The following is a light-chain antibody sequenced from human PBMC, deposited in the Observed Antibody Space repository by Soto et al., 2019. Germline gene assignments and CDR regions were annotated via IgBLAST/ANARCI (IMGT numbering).Light chain of an antibody. CDR2: GAS. J-gene: IGKJ1*01. Sequence: EIVLTQSPGTLSLSPGERATLSCRASQSVSSSYLAWYQQKPDQAPRLLIYGASSRATGIPDRFSGSGSGTDFTLTISRLEPEDLAVYYCQRYGSSPRTFGQGTKVEI. V-gene: IGKV3-20*01. CDR1: QSVSSSY. CDR3: QRYGSSPRT.